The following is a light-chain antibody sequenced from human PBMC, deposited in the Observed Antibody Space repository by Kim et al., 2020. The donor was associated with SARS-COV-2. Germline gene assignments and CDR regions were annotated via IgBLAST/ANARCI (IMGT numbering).Light chain of an antibody. CDR1: QSVSSN. J-gene: IGKJ2*01. V-gene: IGKV3D-15*03. Sequence: EIVMTQSPATLSVSPGERATLSCRASQSVSSNLAWYQQKPGQAPRLLIYGASIRATGIPARFSGSGSGTEFTLTISILQSEDFAVYYCQQYNNWPGTFGQGTKLGI. CDR3: QQYNNWPGT. CDR2: GAS.